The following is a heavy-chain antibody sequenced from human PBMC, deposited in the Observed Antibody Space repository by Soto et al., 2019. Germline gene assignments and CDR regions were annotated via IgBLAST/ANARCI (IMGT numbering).Heavy chain of an antibody. J-gene: IGHJ6*03. CDR3: ATRDRDYYYYMDV. CDR1: GGTFSSYT. V-gene: IGHV1-69*02. Sequence: SVKVSCKASGGTFSSYTISWVRQAPGQGLEWMGRIITILGIANYAQKFQGRVTITADKSTSTAYMELSSLRSEDTAVYYCATRDRDYYYYMDVWGKGTTVTVSS. CDR2: IITILGIA.